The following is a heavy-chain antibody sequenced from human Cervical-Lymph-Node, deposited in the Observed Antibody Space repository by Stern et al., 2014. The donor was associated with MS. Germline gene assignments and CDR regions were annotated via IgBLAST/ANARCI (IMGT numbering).Heavy chain of an antibody. CDR1: GYTFTTYG. D-gene: IGHD1-26*01. CDR2: INPYNGNP. Sequence: QVQLVQSGAEVKKPGASVKVSCRPSGYTFTTYGISWVRQAPGQGLEWMGWINPYNGNPNYAQKLQGRVTMTTDTSTSTAYMELRSLRSDDSAMYYCARNSGTYGVYDYWGQGTRVTVSS. J-gene: IGHJ4*02. CDR3: ARNSGTYGVYDY. V-gene: IGHV1-18*01.